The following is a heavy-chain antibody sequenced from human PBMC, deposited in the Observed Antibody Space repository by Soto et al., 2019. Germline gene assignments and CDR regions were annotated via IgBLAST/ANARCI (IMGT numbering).Heavy chain of an antibody. Sequence: GGSLRLSCAASGFTFSTYGMVWVRQAPGKGLEWVADIWFDGSYKYYGDSVKGRFTISRDNSKNTLYLQMDRLRAEDTAVYYCARGIAARTSGHHYGMDVWGQGTTVTVSS. CDR3: ARGIAARTSGHHYGMDV. CDR2: IWFDGSYK. D-gene: IGHD6-6*01. CDR1: GFTFSTYG. J-gene: IGHJ6*02. V-gene: IGHV3-33*01.